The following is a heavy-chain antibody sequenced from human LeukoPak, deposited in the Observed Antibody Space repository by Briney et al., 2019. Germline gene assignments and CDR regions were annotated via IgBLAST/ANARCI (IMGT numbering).Heavy chain of an antibody. CDR3: ARHVKEYYDSVGYYYVSY. CDR1: GYSFTTYW. CDR2: IYPGDSDT. Sequence: GESLKISCKGSGYSFTTYWIGWVRQMPGKGLEWMGIIYPGDSDTRYSPSFQGQVTISADKSISTAYLQWSSLKASDTAMYYCARHVKEYYDSVGYYYVSYWGQGTLVTVSS. V-gene: IGHV5-51*01. D-gene: IGHD3-22*01. J-gene: IGHJ4*02.